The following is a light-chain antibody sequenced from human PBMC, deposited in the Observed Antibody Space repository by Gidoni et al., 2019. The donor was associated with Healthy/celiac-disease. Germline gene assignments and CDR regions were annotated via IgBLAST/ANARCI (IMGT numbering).Light chain of an antibody. V-gene: IGKV1-39*01. J-gene: IGKJ4*01. Sequence: ITMTQSPFSLSASLGDRVTITCRASPSISSYLNWYQQKPGKAPKLLIYVASSLQIGVPSRFSGSGSGTDFTLTISSLQPEDFATYYCQQSYSTPPLTFGEGTKVEIK. CDR3: QQSYSTPPLT. CDR1: PSISSY. CDR2: VAS.